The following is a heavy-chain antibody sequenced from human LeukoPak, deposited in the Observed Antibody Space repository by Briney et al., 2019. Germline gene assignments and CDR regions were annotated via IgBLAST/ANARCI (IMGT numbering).Heavy chain of an antibody. J-gene: IGHJ4*02. D-gene: IGHD3-16*02. Sequence: GGSLRLSCAASGFTFSSYWMSWVRQAPGKGLEWVANIKQDGSEKYYVDSVKGRFTISRDNAKNSLYLQMNSLRAEDTAVYYCARDLHYVWGSYLDWGQGTLVTVSS. CDR2: IKQDGSEK. CDR1: GFTFSSYW. CDR3: ARDLHYVWGSYLD. V-gene: IGHV3-7*01.